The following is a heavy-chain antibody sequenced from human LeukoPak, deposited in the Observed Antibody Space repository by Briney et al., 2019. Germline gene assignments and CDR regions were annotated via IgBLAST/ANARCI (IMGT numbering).Heavy chain of an antibody. CDR2: ISYDGRNK. CDR1: GFTFNSYS. Sequence: GRSLRLSCVASGFTFNSYSMHWVRQAPGKGLEWVAGISYDGRNKYYADSVKGRFTISRDNSKNTLYLQMNSLRAEDTAVYYCASFSDTDACWGQGTLVTVSS. D-gene: IGHD5-18*01. CDR3: ASFSDTDAC. J-gene: IGHJ4*02. V-gene: IGHV3-30*04.